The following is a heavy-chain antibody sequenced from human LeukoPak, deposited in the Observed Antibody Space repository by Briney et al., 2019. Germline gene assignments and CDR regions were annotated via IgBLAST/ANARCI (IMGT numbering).Heavy chain of an antibody. CDR3: ARAFLEGMTTGNFDY. D-gene: IGHD1-14*01. Sequence: SETLSLTCAVYGGSFSGYYWSWIRQPPGKGLEWIGEINHSGSTNYIPSLKSRVTISVDTSKNQFSLKLSSVTAADTAVYYCARAFLEGMTTGNFDYWGQGTLVTVSS. J-gene: IGHJ4*02. CDR2: INHSGST. CDR1: GGSFSGYY. V-gene: IGHV4-34*01.